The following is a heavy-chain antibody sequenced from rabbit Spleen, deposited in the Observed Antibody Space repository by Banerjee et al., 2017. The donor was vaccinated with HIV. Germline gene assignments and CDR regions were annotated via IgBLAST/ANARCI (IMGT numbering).Heavy chain of an antibody. D-gene: IGHD6-1*01. J-gene: IGHJ4*01. CDR3: ARDAGYGGYGDANL. V-gene: IGHV1S47*01. Sequence: QEQLKETGGGLVQPGGSLTLSCVASGIDFSSYGMSWVRQAPGKGPEWVAYIHPSFGITNYAGSVKGRFTISSDDAQNTVFLQMTSLTASDTATYFCARDAGYGGYGDANLWGPGTLVTVS. CDR2: IHPSFGIT. CDR1: GIDFSSYG.